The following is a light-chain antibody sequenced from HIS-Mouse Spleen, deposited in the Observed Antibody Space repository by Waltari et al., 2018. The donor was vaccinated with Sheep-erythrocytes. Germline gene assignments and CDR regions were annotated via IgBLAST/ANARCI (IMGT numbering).Light chain of an antibody. CDR3: QVWDSSSDHVV. CDR2: DDS. V-gene: IGLV3-21*03. CDR1: NIGSKS. J-gene: IGLJ2*01. Sequence: SYVLTQPPSVSVAPGKTARITGGGNNIGSKSGQCYQQKPGQAPVLAVYDDSERPSGIPERFSGSNSGNTATLTISRVEAGDEADYYGQVWDSSSDHVVFGGGTKLTVL.